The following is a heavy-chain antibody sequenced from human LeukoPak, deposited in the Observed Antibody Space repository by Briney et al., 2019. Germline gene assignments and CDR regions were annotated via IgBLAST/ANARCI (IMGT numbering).Heavy chain of an antibody. J-gene: IGHJ4*02. CDR2: ISSSGTYI. D-gene: IGHD5-24*01. Sequence: GGSLRLSCAASGFTLNTYTMNWVRQAPGKGLEWVSSISSSGTYIYYADSVKGRFTISRDDAKNSLSLQMNSLRAEDTAVYARDTRYFDYWGQGNMVTVSS. CDR1: GFTLNTYT. CDR3: DTRYFDY. V-gene: IGHV3-21*01.